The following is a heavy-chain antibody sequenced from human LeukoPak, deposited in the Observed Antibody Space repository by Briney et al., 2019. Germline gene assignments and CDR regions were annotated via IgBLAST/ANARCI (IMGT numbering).Heavy chain of an antibody. Sequence: PSQTLSLTCTVSGGSISSGGYYWGWVRQHPGTGLEWIGYIYYSGSTYYNPSLKSRVTISVDTSKNQFSLKLSSVTAADTAVYYCARGGCSSTSCYRIDDAFDIWGQGTMVTVSS. CDR1: GGSISSGGYY. J-gene: IGHJ3*02. CDR3: ARGGCSSTSCYRIDDAFDI. V-gene: IGHV4-31*03. D-gene: IGHD2-2*01. CDR2: IYYSGST.